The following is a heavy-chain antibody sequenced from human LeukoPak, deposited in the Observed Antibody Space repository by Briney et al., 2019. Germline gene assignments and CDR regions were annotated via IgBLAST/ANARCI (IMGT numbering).Heavy chain of an antibody. J-gene: IGHJ4*02. CDR2: ISGGGGRT. CDR3: AKFRGSEKTVIDC. V-gene: IGHV3-23*01. D-gene: IGHD3-16*01. Sequence: GGSLRLSCAASGFTFSSYAMSWVRQAPGKGLEWVSTISGGGGRTWYADSVKGRFTISRDNSKNTVDVQLNSLRAEDTAVYYCAKFRGSEKTVIDCWGQGTLVTVSS. CDR1: GFTFSSYA.